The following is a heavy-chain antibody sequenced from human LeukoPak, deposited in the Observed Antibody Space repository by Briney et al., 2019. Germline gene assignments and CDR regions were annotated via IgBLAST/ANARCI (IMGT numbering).Heavy chain of an antibody. Sequence: SETLSLTCTVSGGPIRGYYWSWIRQPPGKGLEWIAYINYSGSTNYNPSLKSRVAMSVDTSKNQFSLKLSSVTAADTAVYYCATYSSSLEYFHPWGQGTLVTVSS. CDR1: GGPIRGYY. CDR3: ATYSSSLEYFHP. CDR2: INYSGST. V-gene: IGHV4-59*01. J-gene: IGHJ1*01. D-gene: IGHD6-13*01.